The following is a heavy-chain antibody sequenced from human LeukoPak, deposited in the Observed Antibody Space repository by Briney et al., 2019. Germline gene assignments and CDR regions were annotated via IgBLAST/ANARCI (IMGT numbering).Heavy chain of an antibody. CDR1: GGSFSGYY. CDR3: ARGQGYSSSWYFYPSFDY. Sequence: SETLSLTCTVYGGSFSGYYWSWIRQPPGKGLEWIGEINHSGSTNYNPSLKSRVTISVGTSKNQFSLKLSSVTAADTAVYYCARGQGYSSSWYFYPSFDYWGQGTPVTVSS. J-gene: IGHJ4*02. D-gene: IGHD6-13*01. CDR2: INHSGST. V-gene: IGHV4-34*01.